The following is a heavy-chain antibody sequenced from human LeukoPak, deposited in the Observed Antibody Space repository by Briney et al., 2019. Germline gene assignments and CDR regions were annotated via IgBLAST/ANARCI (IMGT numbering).Heavy chain of an antibody. Sequence: PGGSLRLSCAASGFTFSSYSMNRVRQAPGKGLEWVSSISSSSSYIYYADSVKGRFTISRDNAKNSLYLQMNSLRAGDTAVYYCARDGGPYFGVGATLGTFDYWGQGTLVTVSS. CDR2: ISSSSSYI. CDR3: ARDGGPYFGVGATLGTFDY. J-gene: IGHJ4*02. CDR1: GFTFSSYS. V-gene: IGHV3-21*01. D-gene: IGHD1-26*01.